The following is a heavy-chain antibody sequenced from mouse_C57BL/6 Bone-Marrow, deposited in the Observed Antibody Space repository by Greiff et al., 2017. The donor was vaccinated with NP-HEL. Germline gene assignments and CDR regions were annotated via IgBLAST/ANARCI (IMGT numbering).Heavy chain of an antibody. J-gene: IGHJ2*01. CDR1: GYTFTSYW. CDR3: ARNRHFDY. CDR2: IDPSDSYT. Sequence: QVQLQQSGAELVRPGTSVKLSCKASGYTFTSYWMHWVKQRPGQGLEWIGVIDPSDSYTNYNQKFKGKATLTVDTSSSTAYMQLSSLTSEDSAVYYCARNRHFDYWGQGTTLTVSS. V-gene: IGHV1-59*01.